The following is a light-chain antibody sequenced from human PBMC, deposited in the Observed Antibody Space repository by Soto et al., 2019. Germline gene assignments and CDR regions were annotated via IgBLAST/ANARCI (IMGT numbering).Light chain of an antibody. J-gene: IGKJ1*01. V-gene: IGKV3-11*01. Sequence: EIVLTQSPATLSLSPGARATLSCRASQSVSDSLVWYQQKPGQAPRLLIYDASNRATGIPARFSGSRSGTDFTPTIGSLEPEDFAVYYCQQRSNWPWTFGQGTKVEIK. CDR1: QSVSDS. CDR3: QQRSNWPWT. CDR2: DAS.